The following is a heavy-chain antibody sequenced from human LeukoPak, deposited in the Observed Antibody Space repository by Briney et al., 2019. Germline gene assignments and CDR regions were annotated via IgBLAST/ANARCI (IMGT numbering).Heavy chain of an antibody. CDR2: INHSGST. CDR3: ARGPSTGVVVIIRLFDY. CDR1: GGSFSGYY. J-gene: IGHJ4*02. D-gene: IGHD3-22*01. V-gene: IGHV4-34*01. Sequence: PSETLSLTCAVYGGSFSGYYWSWIRQPPGKGLEWIGEINHSGSTNYNPSLKSRVTISVDTSKNQFSLKLSSVTAADTAVYYCARGPSTGVVVIIRLFDYWGQGTLVTVSS.